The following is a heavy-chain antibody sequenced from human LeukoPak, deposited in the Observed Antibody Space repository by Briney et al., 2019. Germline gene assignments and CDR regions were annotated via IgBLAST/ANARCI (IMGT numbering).Heavy chain of an antibody. CDR3: ARKNGSKNDY. Sequence: SETLSLTCAVSGGSFSGYYWSWIRQPPGKGLEWIGEINHSGSTNYNPSLKSRVTISVDTSKNQFSLKLSSVTAADTAVYYCARKNGSKNDYWGQGTLVTVSS. CDR2: INHSGST. V-gene: IGHV4-34*01. J-gene: IGHJ4*02. CDR1: GGSFSGYY.